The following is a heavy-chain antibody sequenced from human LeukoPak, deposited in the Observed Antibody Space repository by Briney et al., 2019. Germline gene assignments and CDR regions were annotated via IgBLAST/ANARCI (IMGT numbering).Heavy chain of an antibody. D-gene: IGHD3-3*01. V-gene: IGHV3-21*01. CDR1: GFTFNNYV. CDR2: ISSSSSYI. Sequence: GGSLRLSCEASGFTFNNYVMTWVRQAPGKGLEWVSSISSSSSYIYYADSVKGRFTISRDNAKNSLSLQMNSLRAEDTAVYYCARGDPIYDFWSGGDYWGQGSLVTVSS. J-gene: IGHJ4*02. CDR3: ARGDPIYDFWSGGDY.